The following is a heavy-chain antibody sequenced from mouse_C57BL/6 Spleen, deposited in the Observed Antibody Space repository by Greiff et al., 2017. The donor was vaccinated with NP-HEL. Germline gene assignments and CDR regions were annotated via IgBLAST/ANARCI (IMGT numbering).Heavy chain of an antibody. CDR1: GFTFSSYA. CDR2: ISSGGDYI. V-gene: IGHV5-9-1*02. J-gene: IGHJ3*01. Sequence: EVKVVESGEGLVKPGGSLKLSCAASGFTFSSYAMSWVRQTPEKRLEWVAYISSGGDYIYYADTVKGRFTISRDNARNTLYLQMSSLKSEDTAMYYCTRGGIYYGNYEGFAYWGQGTLVTVSA. CDR3: TRGGIYYGNYEGFAY. D-gene: IGHD2-1*01.